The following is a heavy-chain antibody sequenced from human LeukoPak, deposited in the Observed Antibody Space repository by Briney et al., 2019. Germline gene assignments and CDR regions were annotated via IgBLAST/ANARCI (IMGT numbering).Heavy chain of an antibody. CDR2: IYYSGST. V-gene: IGHV4-59*01. J-gene: IGHJ3*02. CDR3: AGESAPYYDFWSGNAFDI. D-gene: IGHD3-3*01. Sequence: SETLSLTCTVSGGSISSYYWSWIRQPPGKGLEWIGYIYYSGSTNYNPSLKSRVTISVDTSKNQFSLKLSSVTAADTAVYYCAGESAPYYDFWSGNAFDIWGQGTMVTVSS. CDR1: GGSISSYY.